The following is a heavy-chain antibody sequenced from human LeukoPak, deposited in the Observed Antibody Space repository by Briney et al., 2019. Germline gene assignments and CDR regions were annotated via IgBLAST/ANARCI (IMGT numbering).Heavy chain of an antibody. CDR3: AKDRQQLVINCVQH. CDR1: GFTFSTYG. Sequence: RPGGSLRLSCTGSGFTFSTYGMHWVRQAPGKGLEWVAAISYDGSNTQYAEFMRGGFTISRDNSRNTLYLQMNSLRAKDTAVYYCAKDRQQLVINCVQHWGQGTLVTVSS. CDR2: ISYDGSNT. V-gene: IGHV3-30*18. J-gene: IGHJ1*01. D-gene: IGHD3-22*01.